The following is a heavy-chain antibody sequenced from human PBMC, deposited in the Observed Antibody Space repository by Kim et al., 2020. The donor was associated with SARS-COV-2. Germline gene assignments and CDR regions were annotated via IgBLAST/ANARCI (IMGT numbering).Heavy chain of an antibody. D-gene: IGHD2-2*01. CDR3: AREPKGGGVVVPAAMRGVYFDY. V-gene: IGHV3-30*01. Sequence: TISRDNSKNTLYLQMNSLRAEDTAVYYCAREPKGGGVVVPAAMRGVYFDYWGQGTLVTVSS. J-gene: IGHJ4*02.